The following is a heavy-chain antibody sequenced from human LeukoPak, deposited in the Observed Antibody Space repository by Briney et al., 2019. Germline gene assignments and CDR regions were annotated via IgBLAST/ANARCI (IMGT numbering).Heavy chain of an antibody. J-gene: IGHJ4*02. D-gene: IGHD2-15*01. CDR3: ARAVVLATAIHFDH. V-gene: IGHV4-59*01. Sequence: SETLSLTCTVSDGPISSYYWSWIRQPPGKGLEWIGYIYYSGSTNYNPSLRSRLTISVDTSKNQFSPKLSSVTAADTAVYYCARAVVLATAIHFDHWGQGTLVTVSS. CDR1: DGPISSYY. CDR2: IYYSGST.